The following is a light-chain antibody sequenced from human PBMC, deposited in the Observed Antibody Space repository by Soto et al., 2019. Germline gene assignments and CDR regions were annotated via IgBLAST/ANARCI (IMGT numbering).Light chain of an antibody. V-gene: IGKV3-11*01. J-gene: IGKJ1*01. CDR2: DTF. CDR3: QHRRNSPWT. Sequence: EIVLTQSPATLSLSPGERATLSCRASQSVSSYLAWYQQKPGQATRLLIYDTFNRATGIPARFSGSGSGTDFTLTISSLEPEDFAVYYCQHRRNSPWTFGQGTKVEIE. CDR1: QSVSSY.